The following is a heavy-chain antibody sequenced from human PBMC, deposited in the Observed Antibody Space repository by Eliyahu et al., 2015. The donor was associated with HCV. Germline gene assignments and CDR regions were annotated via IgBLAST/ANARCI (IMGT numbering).Heavy chain of an antibody. CDR3: ARDSGYDSDPLAYYYGMDV. J-gene: IGHJ6*02. V-gene: IGHV1-69*01. Sequence: TFSSYAISWVRQAPGQGLEWMGGIIPIFGTANYAQKFQGRVTITADESTSTAYMELSSLRSEDTAVYYCARDSGYDSDPLAYYYGMDVWGQGTTVTVSS. D-gene: IGHD5-12*01. CDR2: IIPIFGTA. CDR1: TFSSYA.